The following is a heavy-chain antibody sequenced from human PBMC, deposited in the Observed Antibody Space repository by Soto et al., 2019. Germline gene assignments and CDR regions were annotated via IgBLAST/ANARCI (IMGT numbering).Heavy chain of an antibody. CDR2: IYYSGST. Sequence: SETLSLTCSVSGGSISSSSYFWGWIRQPPGRGLEWIGSIYYSGSTYYNPSLKSRVTVSVDTSKNQFSLKLSSVTAADTAVYYCARHPSDFWFDPWGQGTLVTVS. V-gene: IGHV4-39*01. CDR1: GGSISSSSYF. D-gene: IGHD2-21*02. CDR3: ARHPSDFWFDP. J-gene: IGHJ5*02.